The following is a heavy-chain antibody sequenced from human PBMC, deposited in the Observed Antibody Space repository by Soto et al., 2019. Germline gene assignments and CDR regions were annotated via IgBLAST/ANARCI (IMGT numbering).Heavy chain of an antibody. D-gene: IGHD5-12*01. Sequence: SLRLSCSASVFTFSSYEMNWVRQAPGKGLEWVSYISSSGSTIYYADSVKGRFTTSRDNAKNSLYLQMNSLRAEDTAVYYCAREVATFDYWGQGTLVTVSS. CDR2: ISSSGSTI. CDR3: AREVATFDY. CDR1: VFTFSSYE. V-gene: IGHV3-48*03. J-gene: IGHJ4*02.